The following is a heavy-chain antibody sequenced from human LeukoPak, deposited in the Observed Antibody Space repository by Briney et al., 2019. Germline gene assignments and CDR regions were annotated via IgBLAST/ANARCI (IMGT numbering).Heavy chain of an antibody. CDR2: ISPSGST. CDR3: ARSPTNRVTEDY. V-gene: IGHV4-4*02. Sequence: PSETLSLTCAVADVSIFRSNWWSWARQPPGKGLEWIGQISPSGSTNYSPSLKSRVTISVDKSKTQFSLKLTSVTAADTAVYYCARSPTNRVTEDYWGQGTPVTVSS. J-gene: IGHJ4*02. CDR1: DVSIFRSNW. D-gene: IGHD1-14*01.